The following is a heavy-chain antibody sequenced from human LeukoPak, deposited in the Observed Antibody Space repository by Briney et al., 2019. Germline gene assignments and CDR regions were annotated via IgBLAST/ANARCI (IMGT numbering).Heavy chain of an antibody. D-gene: IGHD2-15*01. Sequence: PGGSLRLSCAASGFTFSGYGMHWVRQAPGKGLEWVAVISYDGHNEYYADSVKGRFTISRDNSRNTLFLQMNSLRAEDTAVYYCATDRATQYFDYWGQGTLVSVSS. CDR2: ISYDGHNE. J-gene: IGHJ4*02. V-gene: IGHV3-30*03. CDR3: ATDRATQYFDY. CDR1: GFTFSGYG.